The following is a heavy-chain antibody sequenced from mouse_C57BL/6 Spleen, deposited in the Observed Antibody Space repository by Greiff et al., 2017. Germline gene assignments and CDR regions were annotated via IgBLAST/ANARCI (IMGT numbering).Heavy chain of an antibody. CDR1: GYAFSSSW. V-gene: IGHV1-82*01. CDR3: ARRRFYGNYAMDY. CDR2: IYPGDGDT. Sequence: VKLMESGPELVKPGASVKISCKASGYAFSSSWMNWVKQRPGKGLEWIGRIYPGDGDTNYNGKFKGKATLTADKSSSTAYMQLSSLTSEDSAVYFCARRRFYGNYAMDYWGQGTSVTVSS. D-gene: IGHD2-1*01. J-gene: IGHJ4*01.